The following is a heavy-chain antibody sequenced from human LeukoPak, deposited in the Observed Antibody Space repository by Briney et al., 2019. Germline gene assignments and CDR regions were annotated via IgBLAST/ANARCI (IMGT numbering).Heavy chain of an antibody. CDR2: ISYDGSNK. CDR3: AKALSSATLDAFDI. CDR1: GFTFSSYG. J-gene: IGHJ3*02. Sequence: GGSLRLSCAASGFTFSSYGMHWVRQAPGKGLEWVAVISYDGSNKYYADSVKGRFTISRDNSKNTLYLQMNSLRAEDTALYYCAKALSSATLDAFDIWGQGTMVTVSS. D-gene: IGHD2-15*01. V-gene: IGHV3-30*18.